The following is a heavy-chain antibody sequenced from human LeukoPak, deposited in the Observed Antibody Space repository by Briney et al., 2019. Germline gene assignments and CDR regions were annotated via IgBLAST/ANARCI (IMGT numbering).Heavy chain of an antibody. CDR1: GGSISSGSYY. V-gene: IGHV4-61*02. CDR2: IYTSGST. J-gene: IGHJ4*02. D-gene: IGHD6-6*01. CDR3: ARHAIPGSSSPFDY. Sequence: SETLSLTCTVSGGSISSGSYYWSWIRQPAGKGLEWIGRIYTSGSTNYNPSLKSRVTISVDTSKNQFSLKLSSVTAADTAVYYCARHAIPGSSSPFDYWGQGTLVTVSS.